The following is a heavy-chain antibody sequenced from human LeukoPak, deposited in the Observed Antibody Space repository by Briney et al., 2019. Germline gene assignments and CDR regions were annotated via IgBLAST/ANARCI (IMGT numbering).Heavy chain of an antibody. J-gene: IGHJ4*02. CDR1: GGSISIRDYY. CDR2: IYYSGST. CDR3: ARGLRGDPSDY. V-gene: IGHV4-30-4*01. Sequence: SETLSLTCTVSGGSISIRDYYWSWIRQPPRKGLEWIGYIYYSGSTYYNPSLKSRVTISVDTSKNQFSLKLSSVTAADTAVYYCARGLRGDPSDYWGQGTLVTVSS.